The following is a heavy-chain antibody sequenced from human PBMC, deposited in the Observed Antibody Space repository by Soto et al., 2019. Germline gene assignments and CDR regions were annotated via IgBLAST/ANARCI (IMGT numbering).Heavy chain of an antibody. D-gene: IGHD4-17*01. Sequence: GGSLRLSCAASGFTFSSYSMNWVRQAPGKGLEWVSSISSSSSYIYYADSVKGRFTISRDNAKNSLYLQMNSLRAEDTAVYYCARDSMTTVTSMPYYYYYMDVWGKGTTVTVSS. CDR1: GFTFSSYS. CDR3: ARDSMTTVTSMPYYYYYMDV. V-gene: IGHV3-21*01. CDR2: ISSSSSYI. J-gene: IGHJ6*03.